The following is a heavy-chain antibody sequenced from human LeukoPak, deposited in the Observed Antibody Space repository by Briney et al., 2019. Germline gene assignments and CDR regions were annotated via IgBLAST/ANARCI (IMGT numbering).Heavy chain of an antibody. V-gene: IGHV1-69*13. J-gene: IGHJ4*02. CDR1: GESFSSYQ. CDR2: FIPVFERS. CDR3: ARDSRTYYYGSGSYYKVGRLDF. D-gene: IGHD3-10*01. Sequence: ASVKVSCKSSGESFSSYQITWVRQAPGRGLEWMGGFIPVFERSTYAQKFQGRVTMTADESTNTAYMELSSLTSEDTAVYYCARDSRTYYYGSGSYYKVGRLDFWGQGTLVTVSS.